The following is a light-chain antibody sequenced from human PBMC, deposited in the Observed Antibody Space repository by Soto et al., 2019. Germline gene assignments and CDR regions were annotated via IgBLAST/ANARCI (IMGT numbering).Light chain of an antibody. CDR2: LNSDGSH. V-gene: IGLV4-69*01. J-gene: IGLJ2*01. CDR3: HNWGTGPLV. CDR1: SGHSSYA. Sequence: QLVLTQSPSASASLGASVKLTCTLSSGHSSYAIAWHQQQPEKGPRYLMKLNSDGSHSKGDGIPDRFSGSSSGAERYLTISGLPSAGEADYYCHNWGTGPLVFGGGTKVTVL.